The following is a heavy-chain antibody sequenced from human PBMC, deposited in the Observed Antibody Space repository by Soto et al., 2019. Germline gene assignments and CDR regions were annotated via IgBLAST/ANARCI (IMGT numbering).Heavy chain of an antibody. CDR2: ISSNGGST. J-gene: IGHJ4*02. Sequence: GGSLRLSCSASGFTFSSYAMHWVRQAPGKGLEYVSAISSNGGSTYYADSVKGRFTISRDNSKNTLYLQMSSPRAEDTAVYYCVKGGYYYDSSGYKIPFDYWGQGTLVTVSS. CDR3: VKGGYYYDSSGYKIPFDY. D-gene: IGHD3-22*01. CDR1: GFTFSSYA. V-gene: IGHV3-64D*06.